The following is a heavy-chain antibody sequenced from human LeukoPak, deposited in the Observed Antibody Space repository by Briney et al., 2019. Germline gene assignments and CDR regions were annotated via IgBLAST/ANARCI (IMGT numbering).Heavy chain of an antibody. Sequence: GESLKISCKGSGYSFTNYWIGWVRQMPGKGLEWMGIVYPGDSDTRYSPSFQGQVAISADKSISTAYLQWSSLKASDTAMYYCARGITGTPNYFDYWGQGTPVTVSS. V-gene: IGHV5-51*01. CDR3: ARGITGTPNYFDY. CDR1: GYSFTNYW. CDR2: VYPGDSDT. J-gene: IGHJ4*02. D-gene: IGHD1-20*01.